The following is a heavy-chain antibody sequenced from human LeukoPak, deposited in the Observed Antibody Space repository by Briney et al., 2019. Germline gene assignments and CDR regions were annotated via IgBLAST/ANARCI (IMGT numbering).Heavy chain of an antibody. CDR2: INHSGST. CDR3: ARDKVRFDY. J-gene: IGHJ4*02. D-gene: IGHD3-10*01. Sequence: SETLSLTCAVYGGSFSGYYWSWIRQPPGKGLEWIGEINHSGSTNYNPSLKSRVTISVDTSKNQFSLKLSSVTAEDTAVYYCARDKVRFDYWGQGTLVTVSS. CDR1: GGSFSGYY. V-gene: IGHV4-34*01.